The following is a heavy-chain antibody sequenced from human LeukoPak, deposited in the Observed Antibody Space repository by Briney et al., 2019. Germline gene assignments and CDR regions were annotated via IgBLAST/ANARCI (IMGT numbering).Heavy chain of an antibody. CDR2: INPNSGGT. V-gene: IGHV1-2*02. CDR1: GYIFTGYY. J-gene: IGHJ4*02. CDR3: AREIAAAGDY. D-gene: IGHD6-13*01. Sequence: PTASVKVSCKASGYIFTGYYMHWVRQAPGQGLEWMGWINPNSGGTNYAQKFQGRVTMTRDTSISTAYMELSRLRSDDTAVYYCAREIAAAGDYWGQGTLVTVSS.